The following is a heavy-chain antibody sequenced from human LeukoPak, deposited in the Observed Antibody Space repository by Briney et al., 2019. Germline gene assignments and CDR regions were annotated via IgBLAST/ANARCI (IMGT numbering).Heavy chain of an antibody. CDR1: GFTFSSYS. CDR3: ARVYGDYFRAASDI. Sequence: GGSLRLSCAASGFTFSSYSMNWVRQAPGKGLEWASYISISSSTIYYADSVKGRFTISRDNAKNSLYLQMNSLRAEDTAVYYCARVYGDYFRAASDIWGQGTMVTVSS. D-gene: IGHD4-17*01. J-gene: IGHJ3*02. CDR2: ISISSSTI. V-gene: IGHV3-48*01.